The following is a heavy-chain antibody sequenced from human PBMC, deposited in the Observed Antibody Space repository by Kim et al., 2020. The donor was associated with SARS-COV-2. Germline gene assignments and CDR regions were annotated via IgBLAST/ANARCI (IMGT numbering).Heavy chain of an antibody. V-gene: IGHV1-69*04. Sequence: QGRVTITADKSTSTAYMELSSLRSEDTAVYYCARAPQVVPAATLDWYFDLWGRGTLVTVSS. J-gene: IGHJ2*01. CDR3: ARAPQVVPAATLDWYFDL. D-gene: IGHD2-2*01.